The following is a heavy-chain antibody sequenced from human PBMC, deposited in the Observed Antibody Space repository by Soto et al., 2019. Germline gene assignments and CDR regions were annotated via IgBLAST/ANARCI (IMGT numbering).Heavy chain of an antibody. D-gene: IGHD6-19*01. Sequence: PGESLKISCKASGYSFTSYWITWVRQMPGKGLEWMAKIDPSDSYTNYSPSFQGHVTISADKSITTAYLQWSSLKASDTAIYYCARLYTSGSFDFWGQGTLVTVS. V-gene: IGHV5-10-1*01. CDR2: IDPSDSYT. CDR1: GYSFTSYW. CDR3: ARLYTSGSFDF. J-gene: IGHJ4*02.